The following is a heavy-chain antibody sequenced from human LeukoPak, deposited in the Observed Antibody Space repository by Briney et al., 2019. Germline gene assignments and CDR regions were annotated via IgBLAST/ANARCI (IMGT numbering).Heavy chain of an antibody. CDR3: ARRPIAAAGTSGSYDY. V-gene: IGHV1-8*01. Sequence: ASVKVSCKASGYTFTSYDINWVRQATGQGLEWMGWMNPNSGNTGYAQKFQGRVTMTRNTSISTAYMELSSLRSDDTAVYYCARRPIAAAGTSGSYDYWGQGTLVTVSS. D-gene: IGHD6-13*01. J-gene: IGHJ4*02. CDR2: MNPNSGNT. CDR1: GYTFTSYD.